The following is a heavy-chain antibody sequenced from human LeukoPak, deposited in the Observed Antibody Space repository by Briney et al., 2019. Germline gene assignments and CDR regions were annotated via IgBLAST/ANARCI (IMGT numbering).Heavy chain of an antibody. CDR3: AKGSGYDQLYYYYYYMDV. J-gene: IGHJ6*03. CDR1: GFTFSSYA. CDR2: ISGSGGST. V-gene: IGHV3-23*01. Sequence: GGSLRLSCAASGFTFSSYAMSWVRQAPGKGLGWVSAISGSGGSTYYADSVKGRFTISRDNSKNTLYLQMNSLRAEDTAVYYCAKGSGYDQLYYYYYYMDVWGKGTTVTVSS. D-gene: IGHD5-12*01.